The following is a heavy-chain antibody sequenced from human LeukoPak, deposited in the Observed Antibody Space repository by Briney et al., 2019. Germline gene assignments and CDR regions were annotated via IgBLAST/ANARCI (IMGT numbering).Heavy chain of an antibody. CDR3: ARDWVGATGNFDY. CDR2: IYYSGST. V-gene: IGHV4-30-4*08. CDR1: GGSISSGDYY. Sequence: TSETLSLTCTVSGGSISSGDYYWSWIRQPPGKGLEWIGYIYYSGSTYYNPSLKSRVTISVDTYKNQFSLKLSSVTAADTAVYYCARDWVGATGNFDYWGQGTLVTVSS. D-gene: IGHD1-26*01. J-gene: IGHJ4*02.